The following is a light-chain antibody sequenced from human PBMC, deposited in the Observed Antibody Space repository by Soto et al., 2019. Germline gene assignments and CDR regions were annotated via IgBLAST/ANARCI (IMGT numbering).Light chain of an antibody. CDR2: GAS. CDR1: QRIRSN. Sequence: IVITQSSATLSLSPGARAILSCRASQRIRSNLAWYQQKPGQAPRLLFYGASARATGVPARFSASGSETEFTLTISSLQSEDFAVYVCQHYHDWPLTFGQGTRLEIK. V-gene: IGKV3-15*01. J-gene: IGKJ5*01. CDR3: QHYHDWPLT.